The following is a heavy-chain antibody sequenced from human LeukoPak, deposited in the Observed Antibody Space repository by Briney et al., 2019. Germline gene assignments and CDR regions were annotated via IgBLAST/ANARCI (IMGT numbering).Heavy chain of an antibody. CDR2: IYHSGST. CDR1: GYSISRGYY. V-gene: IGHV4-38-2*01. D-gene: IGHD6-13*01. J-gene: IGHJ4*02. CDR3: LAISSWYYFDY. Sequence: SETLSLTCAVSGYSISRGYYWRWIRQPPGKGLEWIGSIYHSGSTYYNPSLKSRVTISVDTSKNQFSLKLSSVTAADTAVYYCLAISSWYYFDYWGQGTLVTVSS.